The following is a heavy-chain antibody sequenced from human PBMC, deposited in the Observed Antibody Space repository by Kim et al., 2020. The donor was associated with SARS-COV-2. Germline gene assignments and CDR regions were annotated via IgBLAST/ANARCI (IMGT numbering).Heavy chain of an antibody. J-gene: IGHJ6*02. D-gene: IGHD4-4*01. V-gene: IGHV4-34*01. CDR2: INHSGST. Sequence: SETLSLTCAVYGGSFSGYYWSWIRQPPGKGLEWIGEINHSGSTNYNPSLKSRVTISVDTSKNQFSLKLSSVTAADTAVYYCARESYSNVDGMDVWGQGTTVTVSS. CDR1: GGSFSGYY. CDR3: ARESYSNVDGMDV.